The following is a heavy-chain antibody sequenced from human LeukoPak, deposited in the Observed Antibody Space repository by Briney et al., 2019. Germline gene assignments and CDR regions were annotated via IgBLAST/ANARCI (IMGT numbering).Heavy chain of an antibody. V-gene: IGHV3-30-3*01. CDR2: ISYDGSKI. J-gene: IGHJ5*02. Sequence: PGGSLRLSCAASGFAFSSYPLHWVRQAPGKGLEWVTLISYDGSKIYYADSVKGRFTISRDNSKNTLYLQMNSLRAEDTAVYYCARATSGGFNWFDPWGQGTLVTVSS. CDR1: GFAFSSYP. D-gene: IGHD6-19*01. CDR3: ARATSGGFNWFDP.